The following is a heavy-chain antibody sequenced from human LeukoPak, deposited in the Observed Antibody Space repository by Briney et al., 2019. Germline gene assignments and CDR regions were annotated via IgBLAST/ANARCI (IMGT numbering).Heavy chain of an antibody. CDR1: GGSISSYY. CDR2: IYYSGST. Sequence: SETLSLTCTVSGGSISSYYWSWIRQPPGKGLEWIGYIYYSGSTNYNPSLKSRVTISVDTSKNQFSLKLSSVTAADTAVYYCARLLAVGYYYYGMDVWGQGTTVTVSS. D-gene: IGHD6-19*01. J-gene: IGHJ6*02. V-gene: IGHV4-59*01. CDR3: ARLLAVGYYYYGMDV.